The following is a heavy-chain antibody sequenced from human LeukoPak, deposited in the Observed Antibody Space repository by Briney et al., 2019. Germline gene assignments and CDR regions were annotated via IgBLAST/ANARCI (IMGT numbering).Heavy chain of an antibody. D-gene: IGHD5-24*01. V-gene: IGHV4-59*01. Sequence: SETLSLTCTVSGGSISSYYWSWIRQPPGKGLEWIGYIYYSGSTNYNPSLKSRVTISVDTSKNQFSLKLSSVTAADTAVYYCARELQSAPNFDYWGQGTLATVSS. CDR3: ARELQSAPNFDY. J-gene: IGHJ4*02. CDR2: IYYSGST. CDR1: GGSISSYY.